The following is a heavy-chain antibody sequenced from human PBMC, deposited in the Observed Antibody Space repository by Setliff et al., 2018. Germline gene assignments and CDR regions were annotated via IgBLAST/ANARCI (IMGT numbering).Heavy chain of an antibody. D-gene: IGHD5-18*01. V-gene: IGHV1-58*01. CDR1: GFTFTSSA. Sequence: SVKVSCKASGFTFTSSAVQWVRQARGQRLERIGWIVVGSGNTNYAQKFQERVTITRDMSTSTAYMELSSLRSEDTAVYYCAADGRSEKRGYSYNNGDAFDIWGQGTMVTVSS. CDR3: AADGRSEKRGYSYNNGDAFDI. CDR2: IVVGSGNT. J-gene: IGHJ3*02.